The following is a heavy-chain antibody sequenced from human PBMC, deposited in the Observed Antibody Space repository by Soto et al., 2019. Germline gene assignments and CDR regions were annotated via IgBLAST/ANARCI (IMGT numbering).Heavy chain of an antibody. Sequence: QVQLQESGPGLVKPSETLSLTCTVSGGSISSYYWSWIRQPPGKGLEWIGYIYYSGSTNYNPSLKRRVTTSVDTSKNHCSRNLSSVTAADTAVYYCAKVAGYGDYVSAFDYWGQGTLVTVSS. CDR1: GGSISSYY. CDR3: AKVAGYGDYVSAFDY. D-gene: IGHD4-17*01. V-gene: IGHV4-59*01. CDR2: IYYSGST. J-gene: IGHJ4*02.